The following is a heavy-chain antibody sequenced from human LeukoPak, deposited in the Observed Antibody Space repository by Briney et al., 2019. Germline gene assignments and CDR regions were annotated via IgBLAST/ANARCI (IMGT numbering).Heavy chain of an antibody. Sequence: ASVKVSCKASGYTFTSYGISWVRQAPGQGLEWMGWISAYNGNTNYAQKLQGRVTMTTDTSTSTAYMELRSLRSDDTAVYYCARSRRYCSSTSCYNLVYYYYYMDVWGKGTTVTVSS. V-gene: IGHV1-18*01. CDR2: ISAYNGNT. CDR1: GYTFTSYG. D-gene: IGHD2-2*02. J-gene: IGHJ6*03. CDR3: ARSRRYCSSTSCYNLVYYYYYMDV.